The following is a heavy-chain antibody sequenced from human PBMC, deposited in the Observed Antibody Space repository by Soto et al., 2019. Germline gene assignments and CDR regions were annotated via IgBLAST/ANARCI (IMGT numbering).Heavy chain of an antibody. CDR3: ARDPKPRKGFCSGGSCHYFDP. Sequence: ASVKVSCKTSGYSFASYGISWVRQAPGQGLEWMGWISPYSGNTEVAQKVQDRVAMTADTSTSTVYMELRSLRSDDTAVYYCARDPKPRKGFCSGGSCHYFDPWGQGTLVTVSS. CDR2: ISPYSGNT. D-gene: IGHD2-15*01. J-gene: IGHJ5*02. V-gene: IGHV1-18*01. CDR1: GYSFASYG.